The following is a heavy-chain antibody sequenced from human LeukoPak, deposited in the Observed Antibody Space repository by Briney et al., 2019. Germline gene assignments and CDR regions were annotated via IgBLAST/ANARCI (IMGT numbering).Heavy chain of an antibody. D-gene: IGHD6-6*01. CDR3: ARQRFHIAARPGYYFDY. CDR1: GGSISSGGYY. Sequence: KPSQTLSLTCTVSGGSISSGGYYWSWIRQPPGKGLEWIGYIYHSGSTYYNPSLKSRVTISVDRSKNQFSLKLSSVTAADTAVYYCARQRFHIAARPGYYFDYWGQGTLVTVSS. J-gene: IGHJ4*02. CDR2: IYHSGST. V-gene: IGHV4-30-2*01.